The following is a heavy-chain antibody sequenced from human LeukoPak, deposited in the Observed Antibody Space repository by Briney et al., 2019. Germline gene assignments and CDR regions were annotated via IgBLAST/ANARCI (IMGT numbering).Heavy chain of an antibody. CDR1: GFTFSSYW. Sequence: GGFLRLSCAASGFTFSSYWMSWVRQAPGKGLEWVANIKQDGSEKYYVDSVKGRFTISRDNAKNSLCLQMNSLRAEDTAVYYCARDLTGANFDYWGQGTLVTVSS. CDR2: IKQDGSEK. J-gene: IGHJ4*02. D-gene: IGHD7-27*01. V-gene: IGHV3-7*01. CDR3: ARDLTGANFDY.